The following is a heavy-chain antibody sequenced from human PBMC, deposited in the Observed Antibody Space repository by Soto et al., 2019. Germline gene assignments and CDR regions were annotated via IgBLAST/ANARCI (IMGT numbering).Heavy chain of an antibody. Sequence: QLQLVQSGAAVKKPGSSVKVSCKASGGTLTTYTISWVRQAPGQGLEWMGSILPFLGSTNYAKKFQGRVTITADQSTSTMELSSLRSEDTAVYFFARDVTAMEALYYYDTWGQGSLVTVSS. CDR3: ARDVTAMEALYYYDT. CDR1: GGTLTTYT. V-gene: IGHV1-69*08. J-gene: IGHJ4*02. D-gene: IGHD5-18*01. CDR2: ILPFLGST.